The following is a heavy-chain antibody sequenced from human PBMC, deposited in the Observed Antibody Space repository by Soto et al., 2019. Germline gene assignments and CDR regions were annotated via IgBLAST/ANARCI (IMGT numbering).Heavy chain of an antibody. J-gene: IGHJ3*01. D-gene: IGHD5-18*01. V-gene: IGHV4-4*02. Sequence: QVQLQESGPGLVKPSGTLSLTCAVSGGSISNSNWWTWVRQPPGKGLQWIGDIYHSGGINYNPSLKSRVTISVDKSKNQFSLILNSATAADTAIYYCARVEGYSYGHDAFDVWGQGTMVTVSS. CDR2: IYHSGGI. CDR3: ARVEGYSYGHDAFDV. CDR1: GGSISNSNW.